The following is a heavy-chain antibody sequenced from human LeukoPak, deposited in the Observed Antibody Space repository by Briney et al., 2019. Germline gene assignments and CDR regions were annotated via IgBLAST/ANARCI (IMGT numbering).Heavy chain of an antibody. J-gene: IGHJ4*02. CDR3: ARGLPTTVTTLDY. CDR1: GGSFSSYY. Sequence: SETLSLTCTVYGGSFSSYYWSWIRQPPGKGLEWIGEINHSGSTNYNPSLKSRVTISVDTSKNQFSLKLSSVTAADTAVYYCARGLPTTVTTLDYWGQGTLVTVSS. CDR2: INHSGST. D-gene: IGHD4-17*01. V-gene: IGHV4-34*01.